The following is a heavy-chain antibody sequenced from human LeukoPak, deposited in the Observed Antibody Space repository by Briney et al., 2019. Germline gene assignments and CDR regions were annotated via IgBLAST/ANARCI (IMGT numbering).Heavy chain of an antibody. D-gene: IGHD6-19*01. CDR2: ISGSGGST. CDR1: GFTFSSYG. CDR3: AKKSQWLIWGGYFDY. J-gene: IGHJ4*02. Sequence: GGSLRLSCAASGFTFSSYGMSWVRQAPGKGLEWVSAISGSGGSTYYADSVKGRFTISRDNSKNTLYLQMNSLRAEDTAVYYCAKKSQWLIWGGYFDYWGQGTLVTVSS. V-gene: IGHV3-23*01.